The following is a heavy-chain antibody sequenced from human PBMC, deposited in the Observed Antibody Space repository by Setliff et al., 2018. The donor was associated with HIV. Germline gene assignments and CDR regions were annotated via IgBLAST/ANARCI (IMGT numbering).Heavy chain of an antibody. CDR1: RSTFNSHT. CDR2: IIPILGVA. Sequence: VASVKVSCKASRSTFNSHTINWVRQAPGQGLDWMGRIIPILGVANYAQGFQGKVTITADKSTSTAYMELTSLRFDDTAMYYCVRGVQSPPHYSYYYMDVWGEGTMVTV. D-gene: IGHD3-3*01. J-gene: IGHJ6*03. V-gene: IGHV1-69*02. CDR3: VRGVQSPPHYSYYYMDV.